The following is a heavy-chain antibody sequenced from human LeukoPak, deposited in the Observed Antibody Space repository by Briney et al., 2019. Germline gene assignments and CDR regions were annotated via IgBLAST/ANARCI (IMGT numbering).Heavy chain of an antibody. CDR3: ARDGITMVRGVMIDFDY. CDR1: GFTFSSHA. V-gene: IGHV3-48*02. Sequence: GGSLRLSCAPSGFTFSSHAMNWVRQAPGKGLEWVSYISSSSSTIYYADSVKGRFTISRDNAKNSVYLQMSSLRDEDTAVYYCARDGITMVRGVMIDFDYWGQGTRVTVSS. D-gene: IGHD3-10*01. CDR2: ISSSSSTI. J-gene: IGHJ4*02.